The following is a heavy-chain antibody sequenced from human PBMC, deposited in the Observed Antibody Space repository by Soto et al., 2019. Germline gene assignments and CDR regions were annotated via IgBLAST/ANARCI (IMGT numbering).Heavy chain of an antibody. D-gene: IGHD4-17*01. CDR1: GGSISSSSYY. CDR2: IYYSGST. J-gene: IGHJ2*01. Sequence: TLSLTCTVSGGSISSSSYYWGWIRQPPGKGLEWIGSIYYSGSTYYNPSLKSRVTISVDTSKNQFSLKLSSVTAADTAVYYCARRYGDYWYFDLWGRGTLVTVSS. CDR3: ARRYGDYWYFDL. V-gene: IGHV4-39*01.